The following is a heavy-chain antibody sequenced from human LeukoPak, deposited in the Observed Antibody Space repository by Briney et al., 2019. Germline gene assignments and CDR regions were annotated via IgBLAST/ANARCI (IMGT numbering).Heavy chain of an antibody. Sequence: GGSLRLSCGASGFTFSSYAMSWVRQAPGKGLEWVSAISGSGGSTYYADSVKGRFTISRDNSKNTLYLQMNSLRAEDTAVYYCAKGTHYYDFWSGYYFDYWGQGTLVTVSS. D-gene: IGHD3-3*01. CDR1: GFTFSSYA. J-gene: IGHJ4*02. CDR3: AKGTHYYDFWSGYYFDY. CDR2: ISGSGGST. V-gene: IGHV3-23*01.